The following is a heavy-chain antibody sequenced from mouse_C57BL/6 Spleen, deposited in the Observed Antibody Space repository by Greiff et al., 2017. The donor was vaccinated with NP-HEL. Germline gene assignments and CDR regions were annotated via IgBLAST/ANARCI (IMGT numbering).Heavy chain of an antibody. CDR1: GYAFSSSW. CDR3: ARSLLYWFAY. J-gene: IGHJ3*01. Sequence: VQLQQSGPELVKPGASVKISCKASGYAFSSSWMNWVKQRPGKGLEWIGRIYPGDGDTNYNGKFKGKATLTADKSSSTAYMQLSSLTSEDSAVYFCARSLLYWFAYWGQGTLVTVSA. V-gene: IGHV1-82*01. D-gene: IGHD2-12*01. CDR2: IYPGDGDT.